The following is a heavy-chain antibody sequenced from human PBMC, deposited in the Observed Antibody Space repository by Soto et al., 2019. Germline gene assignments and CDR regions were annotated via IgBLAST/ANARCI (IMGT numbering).Heavy chain of an antibody. CDR1: GGSFSGYY. Sequence: SETLSLTCAVYGGSFSGYYWSWIRQPPGKGLEWIGEINHSGSTNYNPSLKSRVTISVDTSKNQFSLKLSSVTAADTAVYYCARAYSSSWYRNYFDYWGQGTLVTVSS. CDR3: ARAYSSSWYRNYFDY. CDR2: INHSGST. V-gene: IGHV4-34*01. J-gene: IGHJ4*02. D-gene: IGHD6-13*01.